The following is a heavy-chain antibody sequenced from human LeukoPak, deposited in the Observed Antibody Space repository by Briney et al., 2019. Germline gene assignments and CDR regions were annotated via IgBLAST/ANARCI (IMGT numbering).Heavy chain of an antibody. CDR2: ISRSGTTI. Sequence: GGSLRLSCAASGITFSSYKMNWVRQAPGKGLEWVSYISRSGTTIYYADSVKGRFTISRDNAKNSLYLQMNSLRAEDTAVYYCASYIRAPFDTWGQGTMITVSS. CDR1: GITFSSYK. J-gene: IGHJ3*02. CDR3: ASYIRAPFDT. D-gene: IGHD3-10*01. V-gene: IGHV3-48*03.